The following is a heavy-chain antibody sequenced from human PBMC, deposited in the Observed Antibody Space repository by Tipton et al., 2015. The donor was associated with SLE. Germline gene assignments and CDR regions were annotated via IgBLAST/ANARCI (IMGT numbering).Heavy chain of an antibody. Sequence: TLSLTCTVSGDSISVSYLIWIRQPPGKRMEWIGYLYTGGGTNYNPSLKSRLTMSVDTSKNLFSLNLNYVTAADTAVYYCARAWRHNWFDPWGQGTLVTVSS. J-gene: IGHJ5*02. D-gene: IGHD5-12*01. CDR3: ARAWRHNWFDP. CDR1: GDSISVSY. V-gene: IGHV4-4*08. CDR2: LYTGGGT.